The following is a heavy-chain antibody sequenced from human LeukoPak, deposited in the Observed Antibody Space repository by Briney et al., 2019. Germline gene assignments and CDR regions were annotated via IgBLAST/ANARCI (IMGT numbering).Heavy chain of an antibody. V-gene: IGHV1-46*01. CDR2: INPSGGGT. J-gene: IGHJ4*02. CDR3: ARAVAGSYFDY. CDR1: GYTFTSYY. Sequence: GASVKVSCKASGYTFTSYYMHWVRQAPGQGLEWMGIINPSGGGTSYAQKFQGRITMTRDTSTSTVYMELSSLRSEDTAVYYCARAVAGSYFDYWGQGTLVTVSS. D-gene: IGHD6-19*01.